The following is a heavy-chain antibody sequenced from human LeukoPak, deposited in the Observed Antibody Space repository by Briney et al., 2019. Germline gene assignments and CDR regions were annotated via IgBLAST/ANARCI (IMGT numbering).Heavy chain of an antibody. Sequence: PSETLSLTXTVSGGSISSTNYYWGWIRQPPGKGLEWIGSIFYSGSTYYNPSLKSRVTLSVDTSKNQFSLKLGSVTAADTAVYYCARGIPPRPFDYWGQGTLVTVSS. CDR2: IFYSGST. CDR1: GGSISSTNYY. D-gene: IGHD6-6*01. J-gene: IGHJ4*02. CDR3: ARGIPPRPFDY. V-gene: IGHV4-39*01.